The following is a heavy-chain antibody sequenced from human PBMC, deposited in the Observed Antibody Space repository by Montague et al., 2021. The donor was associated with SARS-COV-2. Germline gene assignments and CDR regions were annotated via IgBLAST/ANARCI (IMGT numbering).Heavy chain of an antibody. CDR1: GDSVPGDNVS. CDR3: ARGDGLGPYTGYAFDI. D-gene: IGHD3-16*01. Sequence: CAISGDSVPGDNVSWNWIRQSPSRGFEWLGRTYYRSRRFDHYEVXXKGRISIKADPYKNQFSLQLASVTPEDTAVYYWARGDGLGPYTGYAFDIWGQGTLVTVSS. V-gene: IGHV6-1*01. CDR2: TYYRSRRFD. J-gene: IGHJ3*02.